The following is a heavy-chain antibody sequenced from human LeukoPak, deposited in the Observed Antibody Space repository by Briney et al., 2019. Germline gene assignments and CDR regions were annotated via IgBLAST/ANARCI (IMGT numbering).Heavy chain of an antibody. J-gene: IGHJ3*02. CDR3: ASQLTPFDCSGGSCYSRMDAFDI. V-gene: IGHV5-51*01. D-gene: IGHD2-15*01. CDR2: IYPGDPDT. CDR1: GYSFTSYW. Sequence: GESLKISCKGSGYSFTSYWIGWVRQMPGKGLEWMGIIYPGDPDTRYSPSFQGQVTISADKSISTAYLQWSSLKASDTAMYYCASQLTPFDCSGGSCYSRMDAFDIWGQGTMVTVSS.